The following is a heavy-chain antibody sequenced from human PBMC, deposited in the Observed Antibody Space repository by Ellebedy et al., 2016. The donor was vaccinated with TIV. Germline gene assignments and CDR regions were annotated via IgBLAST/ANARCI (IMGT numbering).Heavy chain of an antibody. Sequence: GESLKISXAASGFSFSDFAMHWVRQAPGKGLEWVSSITSTGSYVYYADSVKGRFIISRDSAKNSLYLQMNSLRAEDTAVYYCARDAVGAPTYFDLWGRGTLVTVSS. CDR3: ARDAVGAPTYFDL. CDR1: GFSFSDFA. D-gene: IGHD1-26*01. V-gene: IGHV3-21*01. CDR2: ITSTGSYV. J-gene: IGHJ2*01.